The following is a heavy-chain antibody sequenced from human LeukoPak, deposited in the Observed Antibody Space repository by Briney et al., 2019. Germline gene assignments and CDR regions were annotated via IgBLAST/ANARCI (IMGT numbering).Heavy chain of an antibody. Sequence: SSETLSLTCTVSGGSISSSSYYWGWIRQPPGKGLEWIGSIYYSGSTYYNPSLKSRVTISVDTSKNQFSLKLSSVTAADTAVYYCARDQGGDGYNWRPNLFDPWGQGTLVTVSS. J-gene: IGHJ5*02. CDR1: GGSISSSSYY. D-gene: IGHD5-24*01. V-gene: IGHV4-39*07. CDR3: ARDQGGDGYNWRPNLFDP. CDR2: IYYSGST.